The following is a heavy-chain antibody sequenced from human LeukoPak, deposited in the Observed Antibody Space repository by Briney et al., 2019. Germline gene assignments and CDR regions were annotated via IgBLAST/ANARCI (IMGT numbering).Heavy chain of an antibody. J-gene: IGHJ4*02. CDR1: GGSISSSSYY. V-gene: IGHV4-39*01. D-gene: IGHD1-26*01. Sequence: SETLSLTCTVSGGSISSSSYYWGWIRQPPGKGLEWIGSIYYSGSTYYNPSLKSRVTISVDTSKNQFSLKLSSVTAADTAVYYCAGLVRVGATQEGSDYWGQGTLVTVSS. CDR2: IYYSGST. CDR3: AGLVRVGATQEGSDY.